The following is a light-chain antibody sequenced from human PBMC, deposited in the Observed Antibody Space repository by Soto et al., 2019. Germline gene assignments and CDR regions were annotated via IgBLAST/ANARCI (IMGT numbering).Light chain of an antibody. Sequence: DIQMTQSPSTLSASVGDRVTITCRACQSISSWLAWYQQKPGKAPKLLIYKASSLESGVPSRFSGSGSGTEFTLTISSLQPDDFATYYCQQYNSYSFXQGTKVDIK. CDR2: KAS. J-gene: IGKJ1*01. CDR1: QSISSW. CDR3: QQYNSYS. V-gene: IGKV1-5*03.